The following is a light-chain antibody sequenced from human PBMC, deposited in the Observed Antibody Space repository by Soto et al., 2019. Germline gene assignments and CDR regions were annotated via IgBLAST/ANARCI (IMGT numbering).Light chain of an antibody. J-gene: IGKJ1*01. CDR3: QQYASSRT. V-gene: IGKV3-20*01. CDR1: QSVTSNY. Sequence: IVLTQSPGTLSLSPGERATLSCRASQSVTSNYLAWYQQKPGQPTRLLIYGASTRATGIPDRFSGSGSGTDFTLTISRLEPEDCAVYYCQQYASSRTFGQGTSVEIK. CDR2: GAS.